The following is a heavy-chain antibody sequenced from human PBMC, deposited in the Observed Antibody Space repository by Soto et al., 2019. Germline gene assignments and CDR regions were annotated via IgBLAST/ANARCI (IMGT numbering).Heavy chain of an antibody. CDR3: ARRGGSYAVPHFDY. CDR2: IYYSGTTT. V-gene: IGHV4-59*08. D-gene: IGHD1-26*01. Sequence: PSETLSLTCTVSGGSISSYYWSWIRQPPGKGLEWIGYIYYSGTTTNYNPSLKSRVTLSVDTSKNQFSLKLSSVTAADTVVYYCARRGGSYAVPHFDYWGQGTLVTVSS. J-gene: IGHJ4*02. CDR1: GGSISSYY.